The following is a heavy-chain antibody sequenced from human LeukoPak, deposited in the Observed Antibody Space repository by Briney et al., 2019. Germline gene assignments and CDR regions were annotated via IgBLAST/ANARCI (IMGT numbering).Heavy chain of an antibody. CDR1: GFTFSDYA. CDR3: ARGLEQQLSRGGEQWLAVFDY. V-gene: IGHV3-23*01. CDR2: ISGSGGST. D-gene: IGHD6-19*01. J-gene: IGHJ4*02. Sequence: GGSLRLSCAASGFTFSDYAMSWVRQAPGKGLEWVSLISGSGGSTYYADSVKGRFTISRDNSKNTLYLQMNSLRAEDTAVYYCARGLEQQLSRGGEQWLAVFDYWGQGTLVTVSS.